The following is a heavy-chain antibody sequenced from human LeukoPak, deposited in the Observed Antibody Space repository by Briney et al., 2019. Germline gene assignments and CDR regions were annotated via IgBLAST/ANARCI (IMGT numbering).Heavy chain of an antibody. J-gene: IGHJ5*02. CDR1: GDSVSSNSAT. CDR2: TYYRSKWYN. D-gene: IGHD3-10*01. CDR3: ARRSYASGSYWFDP. Sequence: SQTLSLTCAISGDSVSSNSATWNWIRQSPSRGLEWLGRTYYRSKWYNDYAVSVKSRITINPDTSKNQFSLQLNSVTPEDTAVYYCARRSYASGSYWFDPWGQGILVTVSS. V-gene: IGHV6-1*01.